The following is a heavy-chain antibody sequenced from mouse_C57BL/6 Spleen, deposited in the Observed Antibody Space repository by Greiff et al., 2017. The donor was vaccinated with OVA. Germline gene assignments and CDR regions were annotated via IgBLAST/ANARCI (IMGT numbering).Heavy chain of an antibody. D-gene: IGHD1-1*01. CDR3: ARRFDYYGSSYND. J-gene: IGHJ2*01. CDR1: GYTFTSYW. CDR2: IDPSDSYT. Sequence: QVQLQQPGAELVKPGASVKLSCKASGYTFTSYWMQWVTQRPGQGLEWIGEIDPSDSYTNYNQKFKGKATLTVDTSSSTAYMQLSSLTSEDSAVYYCARRFDYYGSSYNDWGQGTTLTVSS. V-gene: IGHV1-50*01.